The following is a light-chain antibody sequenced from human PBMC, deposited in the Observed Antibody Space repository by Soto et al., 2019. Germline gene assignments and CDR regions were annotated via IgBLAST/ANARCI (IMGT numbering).Light chain of an antibody. CDR2: WAS. CDR3: QQYNSAPHT. Sequence: DIVMTQSPDSLAVSLGERATINCRSSQSVVYSSNNKNYLAWYQQKPGQAPKLLLYWASTRASGVPDRFRGSGSGTDFTLTISSLQAEDVAVYYCQQYNSAPHTFAQGTNVDIK. CDR1: QSVVYSSNNKNY. J-gene: IGKJ1*01. V-gene: IGKV4-1*01.